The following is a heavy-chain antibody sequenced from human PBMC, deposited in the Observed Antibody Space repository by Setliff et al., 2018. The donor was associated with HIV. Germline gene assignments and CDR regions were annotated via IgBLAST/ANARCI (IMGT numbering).Heavy chain of an antibody. D-gene: IGHD3-22*01. V-gene: IGHV4-38-2*01. J-gene: IGHJ4*02. Sequence: SETLSLTCAVSGYSISSGYYWGWIRQPPGKGLEWIGSIYHSGSTYYNPSLKSRVTISVDPSMNHFSLRMSSVTAADTAMYYCARAGDSRAYYSLDSWGQGTLVTVSS. CDR2: IYHSGST. CDR3: ARAGDSRAYYSLDS. CDR1: GYSISSGYY.